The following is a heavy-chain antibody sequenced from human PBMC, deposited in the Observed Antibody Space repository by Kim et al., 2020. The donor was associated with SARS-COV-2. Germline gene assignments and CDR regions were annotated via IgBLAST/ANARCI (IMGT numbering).Heavy chain of an antibody. CDR2: T. Sequence: TYYNPSLTSRVTISIDTSKNQFSLSLSSVTAADTAVYYCARVIAVAGMPDYWGQGTLVTVSS. J-gene: IGHJ4*02. D-gene: IGHD6-19*01. CDR3: ARVIAVAGMPDY. V-gene: IGHV4-39*01.